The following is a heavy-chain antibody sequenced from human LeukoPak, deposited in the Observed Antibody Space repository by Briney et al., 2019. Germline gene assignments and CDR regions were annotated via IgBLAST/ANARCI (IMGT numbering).Heavy chain of an antibody. CDR3: ANHGPRRVVGSNWFDP. J-gene: IGHJ5*02. CDR2: IIPIFGTA. V-gene: IGHV1-69*01. CDR1: GGTFSSHE. D-gene: IGHD2-2*01. Sequence: GSSVKVSCKASGGTFSSHEISWVRQAPGQGLEWMGGIIPIFGTANYAQKFQGRVTITADESTSTAYMELSSLRSEDTAVYYCANHGPRRVVGSNWFDPWGQGTLVTVSS.